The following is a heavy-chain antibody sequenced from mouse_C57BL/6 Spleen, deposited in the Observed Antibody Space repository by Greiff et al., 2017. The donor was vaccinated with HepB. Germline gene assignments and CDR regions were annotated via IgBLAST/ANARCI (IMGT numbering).Heavy chain of an antibody. CDR2: INPNNGGT. CDR3: ARKDDPYWYFDV. Sequence: VQLQQSGPELVKPGASVKISCKASGYTFTDYYMNWVKQSHGKSLEWIGDINPNNGGTSYNQKFKGKATLTVDKSSSTAYMELRSLTSEDSAVYYCARKDDPYWYFDVWGTGTTVTVSS. V-gene: IGHV1-26*01. CDR1: GYTFTDYY. J-gene: IGHJ1*03.